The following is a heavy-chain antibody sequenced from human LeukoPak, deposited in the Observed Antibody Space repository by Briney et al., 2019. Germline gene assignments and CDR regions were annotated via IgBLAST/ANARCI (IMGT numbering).Heavy chain of an antibody. CDR3: ARDGNFLSGYPLDY. CDR2: IYTSGST. D-gene: IGHD3-3*01. Sequence: SETLSLTCTVSGGSISSGSYYWSWIRQPAGKGLEWIGRIYTSGSTNYNPSLKSRVTISVDTSKNQFSLKLSSVTAADTAVYYCARDGNFLSGYPLDYWGQGSLVTVSS. V-gene: IGHV4-61*02. CDR1: GGSISSGSYY. J-gene: IGHJ4*02.